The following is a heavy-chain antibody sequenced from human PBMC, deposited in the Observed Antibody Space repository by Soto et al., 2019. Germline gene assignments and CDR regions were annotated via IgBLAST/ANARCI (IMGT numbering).Heavy chain of an antibody. CDR1: GFTFSTYA. CDR3: ARVGVAVVTTRHAFDI. D-gene: IGHD2-21*01. CDR2: ISYDGSYR. V-gene: IGHV3-30-3*01. J-gene: IGHJ3*02. Sequence: QVQLVESGGGVVQPGRSLRLSCAAPGFTFSTYAMHWVRQAPGKGLEWVAVISYDGSYRYYADSVKGRFTISRDNSKNALYRQMNSLRAEDTAVYYCARVGVAVVTTRHAFDIWGQWTMVTVSS.